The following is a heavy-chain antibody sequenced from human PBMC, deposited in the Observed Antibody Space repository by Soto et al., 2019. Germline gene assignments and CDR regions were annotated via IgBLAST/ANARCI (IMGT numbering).Heavy chain of an antibody. Sequence: QITLNESGPTQVKPRQTLTLPCTLSGFSLTTSGVGVSWIRQSPGKAPEWLALIYWDDDKRYSPSLKSRLTITKDTSKNQVVLTMADLDPADTATYYCAHRVLRTVFGLVTTTAIYFDFWGQGTPVAVSS. CDR2: IYWDDDK. J-gene: IGHJ4*02. CDR3: AHRVLRTVFGLVTTTAIYFDF. CDR1: GFSLTTSGVG. D-gene: IGHD3-3*01. V-gene: IGHV2-5*02.